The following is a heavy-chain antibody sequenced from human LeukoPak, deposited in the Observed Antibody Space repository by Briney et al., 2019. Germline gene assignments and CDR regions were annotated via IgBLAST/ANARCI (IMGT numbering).Heavy chain of an antibody. CDR1: GGSISSYY. CDR3: ARDLVTVTKGFDI. V-gene: IGHV4-59*01. J-gene: IGHJ3*02. Sequence: PSETLSLTCTVSGGSISSYYWSWIRQTPGKGLEWIGYIYASGSTTYNPSLKSRVTISIDTSKNQFSLKLSSVTAADTAVYYCARDLVTVTKGFDIWGQGTMVSVSS. D-gene: IGHD4-17*01. CDR2: IYASGST.